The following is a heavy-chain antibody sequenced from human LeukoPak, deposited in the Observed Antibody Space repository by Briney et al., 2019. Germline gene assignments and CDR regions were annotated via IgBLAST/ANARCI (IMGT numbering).Heavy chain of an antibody. CDR2: IGTAGDT. CDR3: VRGGSGWYYFDY. CDR1: GFTLSSYD. J-gene: IGHJ4*02. D-gene: IGHD6-19*01. Sequence: PGGSLRLSCAASGFTLSSYDMYWVRQATGKGLEWVSAIGTAGDTYYPGSVKGRFTISRENAKNSLYLQMNSLRAGDTAVYYCVRGGSGWYYFDYWGQGTLVTVSS. V-gene: IGHV3-13*04.